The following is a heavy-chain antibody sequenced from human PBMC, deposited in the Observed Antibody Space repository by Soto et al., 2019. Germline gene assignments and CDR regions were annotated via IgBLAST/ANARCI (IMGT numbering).Heavy chain of an antibody. CDR2: IYKDGTT. D-gene: IGHD3-10*01. CDR3: TRDSNYYGSGRGVLDY. J-gene: IGHJ4*02. V-gene: IGHV3-66*01. Sequence: EVRLVESGGGLVQPGGSLRLSCAVSGFSVATDSMSWVRQAPGKGLEWISGIYKDGTTYHADSVKGRFTTSRDSFKNTLYLQMDNLGAEDTAVYHCTRDSNYYGSGRGVLDYWGQGTLVTVSS. CDR1: GFSVATDS.